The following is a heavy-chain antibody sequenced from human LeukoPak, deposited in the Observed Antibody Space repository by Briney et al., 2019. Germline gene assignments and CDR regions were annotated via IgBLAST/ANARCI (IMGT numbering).Heavy chain of an antibody. CDR2: ISGSGDNT. J-gene: IGHJ4*02. CDR3: AKGSYYDSSGSFYYDY. CDR1: GFTFSSYA. V-gene: IGHV3-23*01. D-gene: IGHD3-22*01. Sequence: PGGSLRLSCAASGFTFSSYATSWDRQAPGKGLEWVSGISGSGDNTYYADSVKGRFTISRDNSKNTLYVQVNSLGTEDTAAYYCAKGSYYDSSGSFYYDYWGQGALVTVSS.